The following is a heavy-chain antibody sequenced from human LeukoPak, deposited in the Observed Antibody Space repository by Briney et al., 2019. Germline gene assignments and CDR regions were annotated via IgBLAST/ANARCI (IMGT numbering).Heavy chain of an antibody. V-gene: IGHV4-61*02. Sequence: NPSETLSLTCTVSGGSISSGSYYWSWIRQPAGKGLEWIGRIYTSGSTNYNPSLKSRVTISVDTSKNQFSLKLSSVTAADTAVYYCARDLENSYGYYYFDYWGQGTLVTVSS. D-gene: IGHD5-18*01. CDR3: ARDLENSYGYYYFDY. CDR2: IYTSGST. J-gene: IGHJ4*02. CDR1: GGSISSGSYY.